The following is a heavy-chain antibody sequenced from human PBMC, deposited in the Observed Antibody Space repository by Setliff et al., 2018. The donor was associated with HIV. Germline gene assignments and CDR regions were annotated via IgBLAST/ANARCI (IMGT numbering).Heavy chain of an antibody. CDR1: GGSFIGSSFQ. V-gene: IGHV4-39*07. CDR2: IAYSGTTMYT. CDR3: ARGPPFAY. J-gene: IGHJ4*02. Sequence: SETLSLTCTVSGGSFIGSSFQSTWIRQTPGKGLEWIADIAYSGTTMYTNYNPSLESRVIVSEDTSRDQFFLKPTSVTADDTAIYYCARGPPFAYWGQGLLVTVS.